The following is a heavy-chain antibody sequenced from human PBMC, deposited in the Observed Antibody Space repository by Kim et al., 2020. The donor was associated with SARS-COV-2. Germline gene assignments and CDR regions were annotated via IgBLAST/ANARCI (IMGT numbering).Heavy chain of an antibody. CDR3: ARQGWKWGLLDYYYYGMDV. V-gene: IGHV5-51*01. J-gene: IGHJ6*02. CDR1: GYSFTSYW. Sequence: GESLKISCKGSGYSFTSYWIGWVRQMPGKGLEWMGIIYPGDSDTRYSPSFQGQVTISAYKSISTAYLQWSSLKASDTAMYYCARQGWKWGLLDYYYYGMDVWGQGTTVTVSS. D-gene: IGHD1-26*01. CDR2: IYPGDSDT.